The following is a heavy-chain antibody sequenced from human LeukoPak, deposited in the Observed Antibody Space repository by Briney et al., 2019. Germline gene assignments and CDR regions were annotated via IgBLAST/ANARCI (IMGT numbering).Heavy chain of an antibody. J-gene: IGHJ6*03. D-gene: IGHD3-10*01. CDR3: ARDISMVRGVIRYYYMDV. V-gene: IGHV1-8*03. CDR2: MNPNSGNT. Sequence: ASVKVSCKASGYTFTSYDINWVRQATGQGLEWMGWMNPNSGNTGYAQKFQGRVTITADESTSTAYMELSSLRSEDTAVYYCARDISMVRGVIRYYYMDVWGKGTTVTISS. CDR1: GYTFTSYD.